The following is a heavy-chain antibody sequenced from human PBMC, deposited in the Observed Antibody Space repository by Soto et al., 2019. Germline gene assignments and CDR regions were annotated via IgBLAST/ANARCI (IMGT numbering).Heavy chain of an antibody. CDR2: IWYDGSNK. J-gene: IGHJ5*02. CDR3: ARDGGCRDGYTVGCNLFDP. Sequence: QVQLVESGGGVVQPGRSLRLSCAASGFTFSSYGMHWVRQAPGKGLEWVAVIWYDGSNKYYADSVKGRFTISRDNPKNTLYRQMNSLRAEDTAVYYCARDGGCRDGYTVGCNLFDPWGQGTRVTVSS. V-gene: IGHV3-33*01. D-gene: IGHD5-12*01. CDR1: GFTFSSYG.